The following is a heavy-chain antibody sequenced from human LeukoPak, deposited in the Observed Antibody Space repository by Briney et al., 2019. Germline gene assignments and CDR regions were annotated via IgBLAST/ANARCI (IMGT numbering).Heavy chain of an antibody. V-gene: IGHV1-69*04. CDR3: ARERGGGYIHFDY. CDR1: GGTFSSYA. CDR2: IIPILGIA. D-gene: IGHD5-12*01. J-gene: IGHJ4*02. Sequence: ASVKVSCKASGGTFSSYAISWVRQAPGQGLEWMGRIIPILGIANYAQKFQGRVTITADESTSTAYMELSSLRSEDTAVYYCARERGGGYIHFDYWGQGTLVTVSS.